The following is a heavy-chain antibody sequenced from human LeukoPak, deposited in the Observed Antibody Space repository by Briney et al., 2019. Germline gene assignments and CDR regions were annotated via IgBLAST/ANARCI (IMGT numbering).Heavy chain of an antibody. J-gene: IGHJ2*01. CDR1: GFTFSSYS. CDR3: ARAGSGSYADWYFDL. V-gene: IGHV3-21*01. D-gene: IGHD1-26*01. CDR2: ISSSSSYI. Sequence: GGSLRLSCGASGFTFSSYSMNWVRQAPGKGLEWVSSISSSSSYIYYADSVKGRFTISRDNAKNSLYLQMNSLRAEDTAVYYCARAGSGSYADWYFDLWGRGTLVTVSS.